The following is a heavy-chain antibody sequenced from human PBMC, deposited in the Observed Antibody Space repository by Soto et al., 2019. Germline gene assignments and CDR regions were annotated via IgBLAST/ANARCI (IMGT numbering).Heavy chain of an antibody. J-gene: IGHJ4*02. D-gene: IGHD5-12*01. Sequence: QVQLVESGGGVVQPGGSLRLSCAPSGFIFSSFGMHWVRQAPGKGLEWVAVIRYDGSNKYYADSVKGRFTISRDNSKNTLYLQMNSLKAEDRAVYYCARVKQGRGGYDSPFDYWGQGTLVPVSS. CDR1: GFIFSSFG. CDR2: IRYDGSNK. CDR3: ARVKQGRGGYDSPFDY. V-gene: IGHV3-33*08.